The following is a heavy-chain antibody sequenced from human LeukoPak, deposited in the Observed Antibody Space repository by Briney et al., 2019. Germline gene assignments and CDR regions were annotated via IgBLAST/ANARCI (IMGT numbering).Heavy chain of an antibody. CDR3: ARDMEGSMLQLGNWYFDL. CDR2: IYYSGTT. J-gene: IGHJ2*01. Sequence: SETLSLTCTVSGGSISSNYWSWIRQPPGKGLEWIGYIYYSGTTNYNPSLKSRVTISVVTSKNQFSLKLSSVTAADTAVYYCARDMEGSMLQLGNWYFDLWGRGTLVTVSS. CDR1: GGSISSNY. D-gene: IGHD6-13*01. V-gene: IGHV4-59*01.